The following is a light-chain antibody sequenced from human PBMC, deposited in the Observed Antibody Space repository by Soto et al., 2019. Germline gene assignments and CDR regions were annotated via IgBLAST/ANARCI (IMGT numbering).Light chain of an antibody. J-gene: IGKJ1*01. Sequence: EIVMTQSPATLSVSPGERATLSCRASQSVGSNLVWYQQRPGQAPRLLIYEASTRATGIPARFSGSGSGTEFTLTISSLQSEDFAVYYCQQYTNWVRTFGQGTKVEIK. CDR1: QSVGSN. CDR3: QQYTNWVRT. V-gene: IGKV3-15*01. CDR2: EAS.